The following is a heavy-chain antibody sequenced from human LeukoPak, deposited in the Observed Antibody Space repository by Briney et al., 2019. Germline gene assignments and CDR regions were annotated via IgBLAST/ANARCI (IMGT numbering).Heavy chain of an antibody. V-gene: IGHV4-34*01. CDR1: GGSFSGYY. J-gene: IGHJ6*03. D-gene: IGHD1-26*01. Sequence: SETLSLTCAVYGGSFSGYYWSWIRQPPGKGLEWIGEINHSGSTNYNPSLKSRVTISVDTSKNQFSLKLSSVTAADTAVYYCARVRGSYSSYYYYYYMDVWGKGTTVTVSS. CDR2: INHSGST. CDR3: ARVRGSYSSYYYYYYMDV.